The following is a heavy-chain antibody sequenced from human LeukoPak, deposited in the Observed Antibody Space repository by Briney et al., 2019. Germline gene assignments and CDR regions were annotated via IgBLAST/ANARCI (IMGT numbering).Heavy chain of an antibody. Sequence: PSETLSLTCTVSGGSISNYWWSWIRQPPGKGLEWIGYVFDSGGTNYNPSLKSRVTISVDTSKNQFSLKLSSVTAADTAVYYCARGFVSYISSWLHGFDIWGQGTMVTVSS. V-gene: IGHV4-59*01. CDR1: GGSISNYW. D-gene: IGHD6-13*01. J-gene: IGHJ3*02. CDR2: VFDSGGT. CDR3: ARGFVSYISSWLHGFDI.